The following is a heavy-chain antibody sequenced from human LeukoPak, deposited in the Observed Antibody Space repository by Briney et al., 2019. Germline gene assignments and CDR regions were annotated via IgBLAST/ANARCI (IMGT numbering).Heavy chain of an antibody. V-gene: IGHV1/OR15-1*01. CDR2: INPNSGGT. CDR3: ARNVLLWFGTLPYYFDY. D-gene: IGHD3-10*01. J-gene: IGHJ4*02. Sequence: ASVKVSCTASGYIFTDYYMHWVRQAPGQELGWMGRINPNSGGTNYAQKFQGRVTMTRDTSISTAYTELSSLRSEDMATYYCARNVLLWFGTLPYYFDYWGQGTLVTVSS. CDR1: GYIFTDYY.